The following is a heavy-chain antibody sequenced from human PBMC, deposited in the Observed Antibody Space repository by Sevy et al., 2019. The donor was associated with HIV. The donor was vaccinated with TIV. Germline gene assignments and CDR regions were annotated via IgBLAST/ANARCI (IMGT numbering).Heavy chain of an antibody. CDR2: IRNSGSDI. V-gene: IGHV3-11*01. Sequence: GGSLRLSCAASDFIFSDYYMNWIRQAPGKGLEWISYIRNSGSDISYTDSVKGRFTVSRDNRKNSLYLQMSSLRAEDTAVYYCAIESNVSPDAFDIWGQGTMVTVSS. J-gene: IGHJ3*02. D-gene: IGHD2-8*01. CDR3: AIESNVSPDAFDI. CDR1: DFIFSDYY.